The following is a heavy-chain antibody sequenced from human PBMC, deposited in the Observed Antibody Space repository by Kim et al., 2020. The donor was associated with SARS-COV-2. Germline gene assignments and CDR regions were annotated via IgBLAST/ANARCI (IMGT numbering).Heavy chain of an antibody. J-gene: IGHJ4*02. CDR2: IYYSGST. CDR3: ARVIPPDIVVVPAAIDYFDY. D-gene: IGHD2-2*02. Sequence: SETLSLTCTVSGGSISSGGYYWSWIRQHPGKGLEWIGYIYYSGSTYYNPSLKSRVTISVDTSKNQFSLKLSSVTAADTAVYYCARVIPPDIVVVPAAIDYFDYWGQGTLVTVSS. CDR1: GGSISSGGYY. V-gene: IGHV4-31*03.